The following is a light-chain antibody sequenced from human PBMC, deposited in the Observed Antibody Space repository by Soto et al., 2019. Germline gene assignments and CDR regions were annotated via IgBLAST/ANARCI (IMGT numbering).Light chain of an antibody. V-gene: IGKV1-33*01. Sequence: EIQMTQSPSSLCASVGDRVTITCQASQDINKNLIWYQQRPGKAPKXXIYDASDLETGVPSRFSGSGSGTGFTFTISSLKPEDFETYYCQQYESLPLTFGQGTRLEI. CDR2: DAS. CDR1: QDINKN. CDR3: QQYESLPLT. J-gene: IGKJ5*01.